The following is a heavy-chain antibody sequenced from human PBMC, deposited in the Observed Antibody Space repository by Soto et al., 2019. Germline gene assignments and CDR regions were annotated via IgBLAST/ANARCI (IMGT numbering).Heavy chain of an antibody. V-gene: IGHV4-34*01. J-gene: IGHJ6*03. CDR1: GGSFSGYY. CDR2: INHSGST. CDR3: ARATGTTTWYYYYMDV. D-gene: IGHD1-1*01. Sequence: SETLSLTCAVYGGSFSGYYWSWIRQPPGKGLEWIGEINHSGSTNYNPSLKSRVTISVDTSKNQFSLKLSSVTAADTAVYYCARATGTTTWYYYYMDVWGKGTTVTVSS.